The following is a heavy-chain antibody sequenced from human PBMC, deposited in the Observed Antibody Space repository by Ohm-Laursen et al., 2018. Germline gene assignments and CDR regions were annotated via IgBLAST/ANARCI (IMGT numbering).Heavy chain of an antibody. J-gene: IGHJ4*02. V-gene: IGHV3-7*01. Sequence: GSLRLSCTAPGFSFSSYWMNWVRQAPGKGLEWVANIKEDGSEKNYVDSVKGRFTISRDNGKNSLYLQMNSLRAEDTAVYYCVKDAGGTYDYWGQGTLVTVSS. CDR3: VKDAGGTYDY. CDR2: IKEDGSEK. CDR1: GFSFSSYW.